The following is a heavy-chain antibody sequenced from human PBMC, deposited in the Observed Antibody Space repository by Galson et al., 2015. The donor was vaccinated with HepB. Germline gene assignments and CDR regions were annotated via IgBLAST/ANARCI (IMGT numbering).Heavy chain of an antibody. CDR2: VSYGRNSK. CDR3: AKGRLHLWSFSSPCDT. CDR1: GFGLSNYA. D-gene: IGHD2-21*01. J-gene: IGHJ5*02. V-gene: IGHV3-30*18. Sequence: SLRLSCAASGFGLSNYAMHWVRQAPGKGLEWVAVVSYGRNSKYSDASVKRRFTISRDNSKNTLYLQMNRLRPDDTAVYYCAKGRLHLWSFSSPCDTWGQGTLVTVSS.